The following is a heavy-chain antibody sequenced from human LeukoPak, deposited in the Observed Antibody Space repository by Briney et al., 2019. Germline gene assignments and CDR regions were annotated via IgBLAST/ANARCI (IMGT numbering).Heavy chain of an antibody. CDR2: IINTGGNT. D-gene: IGHD3-22*01. J-gene: IGHJ4*02. V-gene: IGHV3-23*01. CDR1: GFTFSIYA. Sequence: PGGSLRLSCAASGFTFSIYAMNWVRQAPGKGLEWVSIIINTGGNTYYADSVKGRFTISRGDSKSTLYLQMNSLRAEDTAVYFCATDHRTYYYPFDWGQGTLVTVSS. CDR3: ATDHRTYYYPFD.